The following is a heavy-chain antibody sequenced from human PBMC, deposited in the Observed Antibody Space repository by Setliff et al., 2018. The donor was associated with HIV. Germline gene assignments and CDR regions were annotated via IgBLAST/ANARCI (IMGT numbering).Heavy chain of an antibody. CDR1: GGSISSYY. Sequence: SETLSLTCTVSGGSISSYYWSWIRQPPGKGLEWIGYIYYSGSTNYNPSLKSRVTISVDTSKNQFSLKLSSVTAADTAVYYCARGGGSYERYYYYGMDVWGQGTTVTVSS. D-gene: IGHD1-26*01. CDR2: IYYSGST. V-gene: IGHV4-59*01. J-gene: IGHJ6*02. CDR3: ARGGGSYERYYYYGMDV.